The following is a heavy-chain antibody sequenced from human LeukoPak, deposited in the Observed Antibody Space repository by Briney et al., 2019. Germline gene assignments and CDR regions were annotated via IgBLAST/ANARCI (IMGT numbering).Heavy chain of an antibody. Sequence: VASVKVSCKASGYTFTSYAMHWVRQAPGQRLEGMGWINAGNGNTKYSQKFQGRVTITRDTSASTAYMELSSLRSEDTAVYYCARELLWFGEKGMDVWGQGTTVTVSS. V-gene: IGHV1-3*01. J-gene: IGHJ6*02. CDR1: GYTFTSYA. CDR2: INAGNGNT. CDR3: ARELLWFGEKGMDV. D-gene: IGHD3-10*01.